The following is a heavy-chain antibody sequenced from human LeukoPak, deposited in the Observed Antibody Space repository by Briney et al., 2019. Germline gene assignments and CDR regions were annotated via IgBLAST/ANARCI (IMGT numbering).Heavy chain of an antibody. V-gene: IGHV3-11*01. CDR1: GFTFSDYY. Sequence: GGSLRLSCAASGFTFSDYYMSWIRQAPGKGLEWVSYISSSGSTIYYADSVKGRFTISRDNAKNSLYLQMNSLRAEDTAVYYCARESNNYDFWSGYYVSFFDCWGQGTLVTVSS. D-gene: IGHD3-3*01. CDR2: ISSSGSTI. CDR3: ARESNNYDFWSGYYVSFFDC. J-gene: IGHJ4*02.